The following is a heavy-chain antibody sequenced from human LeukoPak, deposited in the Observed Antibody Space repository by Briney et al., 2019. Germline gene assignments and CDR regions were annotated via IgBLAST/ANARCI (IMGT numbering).Heavy chain of an antibody. CDR3: ARGSAEGSFGDY. CDR1: GFTFSSYS. Sequence: GGSLRLSCAASGFTFSSYSMNWVRQAPGKGLEWVSSISSSSSYIYYADSVKGRFTISRDNAKNSLYLQMNSLRAEDTAVYYCARGSAEGSFGDYWGQGTLVTVSS. CDR2: ISSSSSYI. V-gene: IGHV3-21*01. J-gene: IGHJ4*02. D-gene: IGHD3-10*01.